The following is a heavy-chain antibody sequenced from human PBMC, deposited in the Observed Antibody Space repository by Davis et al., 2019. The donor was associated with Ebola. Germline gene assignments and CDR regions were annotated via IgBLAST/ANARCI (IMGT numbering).Heavy chain of an antibody. Sequence: AASVKVSCKASGYTFTSYAMHWVRQAPGQRLEWMGWINAGNGNTKYSQKLQGRVTMTTDTSTSTAYMELRSLRSDDTAVYYCARGITMVRGYDWFDPWGQGTLVTVSS. CDR3: ARGITMVRGYDWFDP. CDR2: INAGNGNT. D-gene: IGHD3-10*01. CDR1: GYTFTSYA. V-gene: IGHV1-3*01. J-gene: IGHJ5*02.